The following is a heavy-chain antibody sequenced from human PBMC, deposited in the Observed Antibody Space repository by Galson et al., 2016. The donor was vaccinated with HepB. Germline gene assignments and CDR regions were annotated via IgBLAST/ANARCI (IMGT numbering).Heavy chain of an antibody. J-gene: IGHJ3*02. D-gene: IGHD6-19*01. Sequence: SLRLSCAASGFTFSYYAMNWVRQAPGKGLEWVSSISNSGTYIYYSDSVKGRFTISRNNAKNPLSLQSSSLRAEDTAVYYCAGVQWMVTNDAFEIWGQGTMVTVSP. CDR3: AGVQWMVTNDAFEI. CDR2: ISNSGTYI. CDR1: GFTFSYYA. V-gene: IGHV3-21*01.